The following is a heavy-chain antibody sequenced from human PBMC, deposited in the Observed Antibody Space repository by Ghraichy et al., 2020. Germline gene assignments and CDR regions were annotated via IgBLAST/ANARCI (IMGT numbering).Heavy chain of an antibody. CDR2: ISGSGGST. CDR1: GFTFSSYA. J-gene: IGHJ3*02. D-gene: IGHD3-9*01. Sequence: GGSLRLSCAASGFTFSSYAMSWVRQAPGKGLEWVSAISGSGGSTYYADSVKGRFTISRDNSKNTLYLQMNSLRAEDTAVYYCAKDLGRWHYDILTGGSGAFDIWGQGTMVTVSS. CDR3: AKDLGRWHYDILTGGSGAFDI. V-gene: IGHV3-23*01.